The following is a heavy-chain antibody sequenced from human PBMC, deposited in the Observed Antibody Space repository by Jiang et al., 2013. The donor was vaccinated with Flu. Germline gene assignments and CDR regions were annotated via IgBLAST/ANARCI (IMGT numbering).Heavy chain of an antibody. CDR2: VDKSGRT. CDR3: AAATSVTLWAFSF. D-gene: IGHD3-10*02. CDR1: GASISSGDYT. J-gene: IGHJ3*01. Sequence: SETLSLTCTVSGASISSGDYTWNWIRQPPGKGLEWIGLVDKSGRTTYNPSLKSRLNLSIDASKNQFSLRLSSVTATDTADYYCAAATSVTLWAFSFWGLGTMVTVSP. V-gene: IGHV4-30-4*01.